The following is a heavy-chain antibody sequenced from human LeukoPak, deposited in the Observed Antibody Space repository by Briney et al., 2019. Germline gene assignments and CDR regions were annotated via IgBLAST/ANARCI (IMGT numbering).Heavy chain of an antibody. CDR1: GGTFSSYA. J-gene: IGHJ4*02. D-gene: IGHD6-19*01. CDR2: IIPILGIA. V-gene: IGHV1-69*04. Sequence: ASVKVSFKASGGTFSSYAISWVRQAPGQGLEWMGRIIPILGIANYAQKFQGRVTITADKSTSTAYMELSSLRSEDTAVYYCARGSLSSGCDYWGQGTLVTVSS. CDR3: ARGSLSSGCDY.